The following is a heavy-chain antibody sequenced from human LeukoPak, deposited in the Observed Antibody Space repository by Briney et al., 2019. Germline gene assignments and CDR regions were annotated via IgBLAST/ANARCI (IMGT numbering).Heavy chain of an antibody. V-gene: IGHV3-48*04. D-gene: IGHD6-6*01. CDR2: ISSSSSTI. CDR3: TTDSGGGRPFDY. Sequence: PGGPLRLSCAASGFTFSSYSMNWVRQAPGKGLEWVSYISSSSSTIYYADSVKGRFTISRDNAKNSLYLQMNSLRAEDTAVYFCTTDSGGGRPFDYWGQGTLVTVSS. CDR1: GFTFSSYS. J-gene: IGHJ4*02.